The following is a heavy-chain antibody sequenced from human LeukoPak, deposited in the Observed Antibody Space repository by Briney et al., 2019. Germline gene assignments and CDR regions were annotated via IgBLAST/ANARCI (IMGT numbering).Heavy chain of an antibody. J-gene: IGHJ6*03. Sequence: GGSLRLSCAASGFTFSSYGMHWVRQAPGKGLEWVANIKQDGSEKYYVDSVKGRFTISRDNAKNSVFLQMNSLRADDTAVYYCAREDYYYYYMDVWGKGTTVTVSS. V-gene: IGHV3-7*01. CDR2: IKQDGSEK. CDR1: GFTFSSYG. CDR3: AREDYYYYYMDV.